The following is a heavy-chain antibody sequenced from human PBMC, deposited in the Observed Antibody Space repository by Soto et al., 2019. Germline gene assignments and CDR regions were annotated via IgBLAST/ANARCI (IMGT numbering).Heavy chain of an antibody. CDR2: IYYSGTT. CDR3: ARGGGYEDY. V-gene: IGHV4-59*01. CDR1: GGSISSYY. Sequence: QVQLQESGPGLVKPSETLSLTCTVSGGSISSYYWSWIRQPPGKGLEWIGYIYYSGTTNYNPSLKSRVTISVDTSKNQFSLRLSSVTAADTAVYYCARGGGYEDYWGQGTLVTVSS. D-gene: IGHD5-12*01. J-gene: IGHJ4*02.